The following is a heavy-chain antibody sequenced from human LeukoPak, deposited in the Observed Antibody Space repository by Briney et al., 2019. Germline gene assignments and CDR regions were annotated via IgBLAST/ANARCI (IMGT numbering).Heavy chain of an antibody. V-gene: IGHV3-48*04. CDR2: ISSSSSTI. D-gene: IGHD3-10*01. CDR3: WGGNLGPGF. Sequence: PGGSLRLSCAASGFTFSTYSMKWVRQAPGKGLEWVSYISSSSSTIYYADSVRGRFTISRDNAKNSLYLQMNSLRAEDTAVYYWWGGNLGPGFRGQGILVTVSS. CDR1: GFTFSTYS. J-gene: IGHJ4*02.